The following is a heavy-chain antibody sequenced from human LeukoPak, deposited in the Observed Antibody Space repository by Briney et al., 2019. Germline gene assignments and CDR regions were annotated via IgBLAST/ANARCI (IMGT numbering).Heavy chain of an antibody. CDR2: ISVNNVNT. CDR1: GYTFTSYG. CDR3: GRGTTGPTDY. Sequence: GASVKVSCRASGYTFTSYGITWVRQAPGQGLEWMGWISVNNVNTNYAQKFQGRVTMTTDTSMDTAYMELRSLRSDDTAVYYCGRGTTGPTDYWGQGTLVTVSS. J-gene: IGHJ4*02. D-gene: IGHD1-1*01. V-gene: IGHV1-18*01.